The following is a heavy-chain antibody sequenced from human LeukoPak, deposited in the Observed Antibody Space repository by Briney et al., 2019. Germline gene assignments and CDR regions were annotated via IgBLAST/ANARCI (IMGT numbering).Heavy chain of an antibody. CDR1: GFTFDDCA. Sequence: GGSLRLSCAASGFTFDDCAMHWARQAPGKGLEWVSGISWNSGSIGYADSVKGRFTISRDNAKTSLYLQMNSLRAEDTALYYCAKDLGPGSMATSPGFDYWGQGTLVTVSS. CDR2: ISWNSGSI. CDR3: AKDLGPGSMATSPGFDY. D-gene: IGHD5-24*01. V-gene: IGHV3-9*01. J-gene: IGHJ4*02.